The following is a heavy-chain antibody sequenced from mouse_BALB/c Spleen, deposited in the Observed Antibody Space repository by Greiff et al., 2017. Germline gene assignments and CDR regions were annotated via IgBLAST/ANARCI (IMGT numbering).Heavy chain of an antibody. D-gene: IGHD2-10*02. J-gene: IGHJ4*01. Sequence: QAQLKESGAELAKPGASVKMSCKASGYTFTSYWMHWVKQRPGQGLEWIGYINPSTGYTEYNQKFKDKATLTADKSSSTAYMQLSSLTSEDSAVYYCARRYGKDAMDYWGQGTSVTVSS. CDR2: INPSTGYT. CDR3: ARRYGKDAMDY. V-gene: IGHV1-7*01. CDR1: GYTFTSYW.